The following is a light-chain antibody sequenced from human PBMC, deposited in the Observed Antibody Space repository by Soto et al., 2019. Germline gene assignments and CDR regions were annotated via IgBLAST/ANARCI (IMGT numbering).Light chain of an antibody. V-gene: IGKV3-15*01. J-gene: IGKJ1*01. CDR3: QQYNNWPPWT. CDR2: DPS. Sequence: ILMTQSPATLSVSPGERATLSCRASQSVSNNLAWYQQKPGQAPRLLIYDPSTTATGIPARFSGGGSGTEFTLTISGLQSEDFAVYYCQQYNNWPPWTFGQGTKVEIK. CDR1: QSVSNN.